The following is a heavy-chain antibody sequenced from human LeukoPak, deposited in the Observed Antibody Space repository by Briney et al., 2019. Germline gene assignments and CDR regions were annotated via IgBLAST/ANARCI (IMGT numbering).Heavy chain of an antibody. CDR2: IYYSGST. V-gene: IGHV4-39*01. J-gene: IGHJ4*02. CDR3: ARRRSGSFDY. Sequence: SETLSLTCTVSGGSLSSSSYYWGWIRQPPGKGLEWLGIIYYSGSTYYNPSLKSRVTISVDTSKNQFSLKLSSVTAADTAVYYCARRRSGSFDYWGQGTLVTVSS. D-gene: IGHD1-26*01. CDR1: GGSLSSSSYY.